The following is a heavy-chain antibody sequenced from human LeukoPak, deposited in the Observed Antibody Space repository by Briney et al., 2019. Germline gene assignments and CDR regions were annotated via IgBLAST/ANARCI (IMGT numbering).Heavy chain of an antibody. D-gene: IGHD2-2*01. CDR2: INGDGSST. V-gene: IGHV3-74*01. Sequence: GGSLRLSCAASGFTFSSYAMSWVRQAPGKGLVWVSRINGDGSSTTYADSVKGRFTISRDNAKNTLYLQMNSLRAEDTAVYYCARVVYCSRTSCPLDCWGQGTLVTVSS. J-gene: IGHJ4*02. CDR3: ARVVYCSRTSCPLDC. CDR1: GFTFSSYA.